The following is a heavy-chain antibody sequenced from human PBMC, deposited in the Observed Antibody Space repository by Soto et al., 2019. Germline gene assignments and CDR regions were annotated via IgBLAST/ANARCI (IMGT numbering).Heavy chain of an antibody. J-gene: IGHJ4*02. Sequence: GGSLRLSCAASGFTFSSYAMSWVRQAPGKGLEWVSGIRGSGGSTYYADSVKGRFTISRDNSKNTVYMQMNSLRAEDTALYYCAKLYYSDFDYFDYWGQGTLVTVSS. V-gene: IGHV3-23*01. CDR3: AKLYYSDFDYFDY. CDR1: GFTFSSYA. D-gene: IGHD4-17*01. CDR2: IRGSGGST.